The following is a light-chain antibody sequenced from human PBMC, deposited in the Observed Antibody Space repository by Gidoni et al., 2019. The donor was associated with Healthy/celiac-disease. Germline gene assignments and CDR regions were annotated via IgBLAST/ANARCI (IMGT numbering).Light chain of an antibody. V-gene: IGLV1-40*01. CDR3: QSYDSSLSGSGV. J-gene: IGLJ1*01. Sequence: QSVLPHPPPVSAAPGQRVTISCTGSSSNIGAGYDVHWYQQLPGTAPKLLIYGNSNRPSGVPDRFSGSKSGTSASLAITGLQAEDEDDYYCQSYDSSLSGSGVFGTGTKVTVL. CDR2: GNS. CDR1: SSNIGAGYD.